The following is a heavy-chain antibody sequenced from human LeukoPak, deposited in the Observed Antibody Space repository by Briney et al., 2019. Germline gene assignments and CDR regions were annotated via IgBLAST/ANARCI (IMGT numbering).Heavy chain of an antibody. CDR3: AREANSPTARYWYFDL. Sequence: SETLSLTXTVSGGSVSSYYWSWMRQSPGKGLEWIRYVYYSGSTNYNPALKSRVTISLDTSENQFSLKLSSVTAADTAVYYCAREANSPTARYWYFDLWGRGTQVTVSS. CDR2: VYYSGST. J-gene: IGHJ2*01. D-gene: IGHD2-21*01. CDR1: GGSVSSYY. V-gene: IGHV4-59*02.